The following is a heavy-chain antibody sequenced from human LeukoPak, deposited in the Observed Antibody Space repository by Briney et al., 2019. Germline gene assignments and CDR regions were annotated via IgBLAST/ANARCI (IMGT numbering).Heavy chain of an antibody. V-gene: IGHV4-38-2*02. Sequence: SETLSLTCTVSGYSISSGYYWGWIRQPPGKGLEWIGSIYHSGSTYYNPSLRSRVTISVDTSKNQFSLKLSSVTAADTAVYYCAREFRGNYYYYMDVWGKGTTVTVSS. J-gene: IGHJ6*03. CDR2: IYHSGST. D-gene: IGHD5-24*01. CDR3: AREFRGNYYYYMDV. CDR1: GYSISSGYY.